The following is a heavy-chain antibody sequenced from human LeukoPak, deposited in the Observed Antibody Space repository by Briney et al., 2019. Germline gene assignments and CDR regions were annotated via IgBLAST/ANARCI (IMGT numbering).Heavy chain of an antibody. V-gene: IGHV4-59*01. CDR1: GGSISSYY. J-gene: IGHJ6*03. Sequence: SETLSLTCTVSGGSISSYYWSWIRQPAGKGLEWIGYIYYSGSTNYNPSLKSRVTISVDTSKNQFSLKLSSVTAADTAVYYCARDKKIRKGSGSYSYYYYYMDVWGKGTTVTVSS. CDR2: IYYSGST. D-gene: IGHD3-10*01. CDR3: ARDKKIRKGSGSYSYYYYYMDV.